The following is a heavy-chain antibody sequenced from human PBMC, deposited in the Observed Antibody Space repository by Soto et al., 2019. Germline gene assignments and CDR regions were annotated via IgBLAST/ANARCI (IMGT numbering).Heavy chain of an antibody. CDR3: ARNRSDTYSNSVYYYGMDV. CDR1: GFTLSDYY. Sequence: EVQVVESGGDLVQPGGSLRLSCAASGFTLSDYYMDWVRQAPGKGLEWVGRTRDKANSYTTQYAASVKGRFTISRDDSKHLLYLQMDSLKTEDTAVYYCARNRSDTYSNSVYYYGMDVWGQGTTVTVSS. V-gene: IGHV3-72*01. J-gene: IGHJ6*02. D-gene: IGHD4-4*01. CDR2: TRDKANSYTT.